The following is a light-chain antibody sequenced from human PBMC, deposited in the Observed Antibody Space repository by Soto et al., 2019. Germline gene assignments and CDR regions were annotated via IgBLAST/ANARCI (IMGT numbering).Light chain of an antibody. CDR1: SSNIGRNY. J-gene: IGLJ2*01. Sequence: QSVLTQPPSVSAAPGQKVTISCSGSSSNIGRNYVSWYQHLPGTAPKLLIYDNDKRPSGIPDRFSGSKSGTSATLGITGLQTGDEADYYCGAWDNTLSVVVLGGGTK. V-gene: IGLV1-51*01. CDR3: GAWDNTLSVVV. CDR2: DND.